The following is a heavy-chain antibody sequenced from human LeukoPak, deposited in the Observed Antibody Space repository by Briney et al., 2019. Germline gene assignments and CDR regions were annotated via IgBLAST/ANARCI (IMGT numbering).Heavy chain of an antibody. CDR1: GGSISSYY. CDR3: ARGAYGSAQPFDY. D-gene: IGHD2-15*01. V-gene: IGHV4-4*07. Sequence: PSETLSLTCTVSGGSISSYYWSGIRQPAGKGLEWIGRIYTSGSTRYNPSLKSRVTISVDTSKNQFSLKLISVTAVDTAVYYCARGAYGSAQPFDYWGQGTLVTVSS. CDR2: IYTSGST. J-gene: IGHJ4*02.